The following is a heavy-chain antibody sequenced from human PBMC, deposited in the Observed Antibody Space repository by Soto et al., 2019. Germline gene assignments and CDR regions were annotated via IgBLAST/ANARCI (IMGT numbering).Heavy chain of an antibody. CDR3: ARVIAARPPDYYYYYGMDV. V-gene: IGHV5-51*01. Sequence: LGESLKISCKGSGYSFTSYWIGWVRQMPGKGLEWMGIIYPGDSDTRYSPSFQGQVTISADKSISTAYLQWSSLKASDTAMYYCARVIAARPPDYYYYYGMDVWGQGTTVTVSS. CDR2: IYPGDSDT. J-gene: IGHJ6*02. D-gene: IGHD6-6*01. CDR1: GYSFTSYW.